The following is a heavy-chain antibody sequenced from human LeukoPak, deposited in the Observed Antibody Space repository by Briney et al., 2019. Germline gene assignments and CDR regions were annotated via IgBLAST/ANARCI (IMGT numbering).Heavy chain of an antibody. CDR1: GFTFSSYW. CDR3: ARGASCSSTSCYLPYYYYYGMDV. D-gene: IGHD2-2*01. J-gene: IGHJ6*02. CDR2: IKQDGSEK. V-gene: IGHV3-7*01. Sequence: GGSLRLSCAASGFTFSSYWMSWVRQAPGKGLEWVANIKQDGSEKYYVDSVKGRFTISRDNAKNSLYLQMNSLRAEDTAVYYCARGASCSSTSCYLPYYYYYGMDVWGQGTTVTVSS.